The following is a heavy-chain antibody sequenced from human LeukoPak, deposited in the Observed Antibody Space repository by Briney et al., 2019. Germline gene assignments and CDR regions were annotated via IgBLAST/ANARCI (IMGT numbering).Heavy chain of an antibody. J-gene: IGHJ4*02. CDR1: GFTFSSYG. D-gene: IGHD3-10*01. Sequence: GRSLRLSCAASGFTFSSYGMHWVRQAPGKGLEWVAVIWYDGSNKYYADSVKGRFTISRDNSKNTLYLQMNSLRAEDTAVYYCARARVRSMVRGVIITNGFDYWGQGTLVTVSS. CDR2: IWYDGSNK. CDR3: ARARVRSMVRGVIITNGFDY. V-gene: IGHV3-33*01.